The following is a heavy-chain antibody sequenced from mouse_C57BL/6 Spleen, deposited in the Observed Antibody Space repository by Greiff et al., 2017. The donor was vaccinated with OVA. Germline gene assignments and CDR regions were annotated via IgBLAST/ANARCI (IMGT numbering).Heavy chain of an antibody. CDR1: GYTFTDYY. D-gene: IGHD1-1*01. CDR3: ARLIYRYFDV. CDR2: INPNNGGT. V-gene: IGHV1-26*01. Sequence: VQLQQSGPELVKPGASVKISCKASGYTFTDYYMNWVKQSHGKSLEWIGDINPNNGGTSYNQKFKGKATLTVDKSSSTAYMELRSLTSEDSAVYYCARLIYRYFDVWGTGTTVTVSS. J-gene: IGHJ1*03.